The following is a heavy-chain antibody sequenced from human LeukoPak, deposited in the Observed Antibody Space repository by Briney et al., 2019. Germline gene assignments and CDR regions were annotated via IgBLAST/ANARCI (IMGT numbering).Heavy chain of an antibody. V-gene: IGHV4-59*01. Sequence: PSETLSLTCSVSGDSISDYYWSWIRQPPGKGLEWIAYVYSSGSDNYNPSLRSQVTISVDTSRSQFSLRLRSVTAADTAVYYCARFKWRQTKYFDFWGQGILVTAAS. CDR3: ARFKWRQTKYFDF. CDR2: VYSSGSD. CDR1: GDSISDYY. D-gene: IGHD5-12*01. J-gene: IGHJ4*02.